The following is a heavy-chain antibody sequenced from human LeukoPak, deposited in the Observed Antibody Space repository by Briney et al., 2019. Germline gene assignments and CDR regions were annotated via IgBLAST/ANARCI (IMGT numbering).Heavy chain of an antibody. D-gene: IGHD1-1*01. CDR1: GFSLSTSGLG. Sequence: SGPTLVNPTQTLTLTCTFSGFSLSTSGLGVAWIRQPPGKALEWLTLIYWNDDKRYSPSLKSRITITKDTSKNQVVLTMTDMDPVDTATYYCVHLSQYQLVFYFDYWGQGTLVTVSS. CDR3: VHLSQYQLVFYFDY. V-gene: IGHV2-5*01. J-gene: IGHJ4*02. CDR2: IYWNDDK.